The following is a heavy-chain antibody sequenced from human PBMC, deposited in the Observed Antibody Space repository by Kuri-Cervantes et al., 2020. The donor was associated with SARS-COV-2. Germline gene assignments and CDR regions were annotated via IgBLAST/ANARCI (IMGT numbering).Heavy chain of an antibody. CDR3: ALETFDY. CDR2: ISSNGGST. Sequence: GESLKISCAASGFTFSSYAMHWVRQAPGKGLEYVSAISSNGGSTYYADSVKGRFTISRDNSKNTLYLQMNSLRTEDTAVYYCALETFDYWGQGTLVTVSS. J-gene: IGHJ4*02. CDR1: GFTFSSYA. V-gene: IGHV3-64*02.